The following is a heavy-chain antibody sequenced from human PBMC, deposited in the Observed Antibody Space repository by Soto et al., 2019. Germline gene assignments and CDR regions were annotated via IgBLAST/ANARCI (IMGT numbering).Heavy chain of an antibody. CDR2: ISGSGGST. D-gene: IGHD3-10*01. CDR1: GFTFSSYA. CDR3: AKATGNYYGSGSYPPIGY. J-gene: IGHJ4*02. V-gene: IGHV3-23*01. Sequence: GGSLRLSCAASGFTFSSYAMSWVRQAPGKGLEWVSAISGSGGSTYYADSVKGRFTISRDNFKNTLYLQMNSLRAEDTAVYDCAKATGNYYGSGSYPPIGYWGQGTLVTVSS.